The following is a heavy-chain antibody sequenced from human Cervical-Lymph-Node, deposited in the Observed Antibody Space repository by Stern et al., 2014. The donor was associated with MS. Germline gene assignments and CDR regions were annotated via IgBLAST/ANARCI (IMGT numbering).Heavy chain of an antibody. CDR2: IIPIFGTA. CDR1: GGTFSSYA. V-gene: IGHV1-69*01. D-gene: IGHD3-22*01. J-gene: IGHJ4*02. Sequence: QLVQSGAEVKKPGSSVKVSCKASGGTFSSYAISWVRQAPGQGLEWMGGIIPIFGTANYAQKFQGRVTITADESTSTAYMELSSLRSEDTAVYYCAREGYYDSSGYSVYYFDYWGQGTLVTVSS. CDR3: AREGYYDSSGYSVYYFDY.